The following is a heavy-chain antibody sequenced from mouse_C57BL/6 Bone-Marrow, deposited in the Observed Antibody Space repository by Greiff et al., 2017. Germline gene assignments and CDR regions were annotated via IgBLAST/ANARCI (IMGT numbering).Heavy chain of an antibody. V-gene: IGHV1-69*01. CDR1: GYTFTSYW. D-gene: IGHD1-1*01. CDR3: AKDYYGSSYWYFDV. Sequence: QVQLQQPGAELVMPGASVKLSCKASGYTFTSYWMHWVKQRPGQGLEWIGEIDPSDSYTNYNQKFKGKSTLTVDKSSSTAHMQLSSLTSEDSAVYYCAKDYYGSSYWYFDVWGTGTTVTVSS. CDR2: IDPSDSYT. J-gene: IGHJ1*03.